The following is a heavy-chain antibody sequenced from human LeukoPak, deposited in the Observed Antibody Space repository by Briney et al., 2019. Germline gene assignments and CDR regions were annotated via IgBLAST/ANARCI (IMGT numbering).Heavy chain of an antibody. CDR3: ARGGEQLVLGL. J-gene: IGHJ4*02. CDR2: IIPILGIA. V-gene: IGHV1-69*02. D-gene: IGHD6-6*01. Sequence: GSSVKVSCKASGGTFSSYTISWVRQAPGQGLEWMGRIIPILGIANYAQKFQGRVTTTADKSTSTAYMELSSLRSEDTAVYYCARGGEQLVLGLWGQGTLVTVSS. CDR1: GGTFSSYT.